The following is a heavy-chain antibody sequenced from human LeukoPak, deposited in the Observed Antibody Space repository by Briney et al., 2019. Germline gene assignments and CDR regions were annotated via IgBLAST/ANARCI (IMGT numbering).Heavy chain of an antibody. CDR2: VYYTGGET. J-gene: IGHJ3*02. Sequence: SETLSLTCTVSRGSLNSYYWSWIRQPPGKGLEWIGYVYYTGGETNYNPSLKSRLTISVDTSKNQFSLKLHSAEEPDMCVYYCAIQPVRTAAFDIWAQGTMVTVSS. D-gene: IGHD1/OR15-1a*01. CDR1: RGSLNSYY. CDR3: AIQPVRTAAFDI. V-gene: IGHV4-59*08.